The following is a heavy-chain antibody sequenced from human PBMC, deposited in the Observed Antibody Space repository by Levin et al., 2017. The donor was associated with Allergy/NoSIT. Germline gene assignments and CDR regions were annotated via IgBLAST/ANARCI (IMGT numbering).Heavy chain of an antibody. Sequence: GGSLRLSCEASGFAFSNYDMHWVRQAPGKGLEWVAVISYDGNNDYYADSVKGRLTISRDNSKNTVYLQMNSLRAEDTAIYYCARDSPWGGEYYFDYWGQGTLVTVSS. J-gene: IGHJ4*02. CDR3: ARDSPWGGEYYFDY. CDR2: ISYDGNND. CDR1: GFAFSNYD. V-gene: IGHV3-33*01. D-gene: IGHD3-16*01.